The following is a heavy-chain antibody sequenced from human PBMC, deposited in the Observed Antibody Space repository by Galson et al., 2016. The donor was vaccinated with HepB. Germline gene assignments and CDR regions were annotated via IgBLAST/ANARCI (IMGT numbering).Heavy chain of an antibody. CDR3: ARVGTWIHQYFYYMDV. CDR1: EFTASSNY. CDR2: ISKSDSPI. D-gene: IGHD5-18*01. J-gene: IGHJ6*03. V-gene: IGHV3-48*03. Sequence: SLRLSCAAYEFTASSNYLNWVRQAPGKGLEWLSCISKSDSPIYYADSVKGRFTISRDNIKKSLFLEMNSLRAGDTGVYYCARVGTWIHQYFYYMDVRGKGTAVTVSS.